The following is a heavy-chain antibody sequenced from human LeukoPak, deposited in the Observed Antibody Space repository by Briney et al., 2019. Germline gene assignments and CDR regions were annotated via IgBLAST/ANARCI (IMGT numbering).Heavy chain of an antibody. D-gene: IGHD5-18*01. V-gene: IGHV1-8*01. Sequence: GASVKLSCKASGYTFTSYDINWVRQATGQGLEWMGWMNPNSGNTDYAQKFQGRVTMTRNTSISTGYMELSSLRSEDTAVYYCARGRYSYGKHYYYYGMDVWGQGTTVTVSS. CDR2: MNPNSGNT. CDR1: GYTFTSYD. J-gene: IGHJ6*02. CDR3: ARGRYSYGKHYYYYGMDV.